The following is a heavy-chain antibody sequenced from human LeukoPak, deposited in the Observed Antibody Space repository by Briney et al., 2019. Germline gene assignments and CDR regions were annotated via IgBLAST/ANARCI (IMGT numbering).Heavy chain of an antibody. CDR1: GLTFNNYG. CDR2: ISYDGSAY. V-gene: IGHV3-30*03. CDR3: ASWEGSTSRPFDY. J-gene: IGHJ4*02. Sequence: GGSLRLSCAASGLTFNNYGMHWVRQSPGKGLEWVAVISYDGSAYYYADSVKGRFTISRDNAKNSLYLQMNSLRAEDTAVYYCASWEGSTSRPFDYWGQGTLVTVSS. D-gene: IGHD2-2*01.